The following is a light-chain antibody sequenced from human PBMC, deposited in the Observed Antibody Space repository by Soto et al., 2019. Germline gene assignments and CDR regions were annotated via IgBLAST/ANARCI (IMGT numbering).Light chain of an antibody. CDR3: QQYNNWPPKT. CDR1: QSVSSN. V-gene: IGKV3-15*01. J-gene: IGKJ1*01. Sequence: EIVMTQSPATLSVSPGERATLSCRASQSVSSNLAWYQQKPGQAPRLLIYGASTSATGIPARFSGSGSGTEFTLTISSLQSEDFAVYYCQQYNNWPPKTFGQGTKVDIK. CDR2: GAS.